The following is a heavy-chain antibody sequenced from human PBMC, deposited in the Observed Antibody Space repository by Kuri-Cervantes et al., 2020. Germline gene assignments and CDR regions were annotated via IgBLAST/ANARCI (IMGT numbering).Heavy chain of an antibody. J-gene: IGHJ4*02. CDR2: VSWNGSRT. CDR3: ASQGDLGY. D-gene: IGHD3-16*01. CDR1: GFTFSNSD. Sequence: ETLSLTCAASGFTFSNSDMNWVRQAPGKGLEWVSGVSWNGSRTHYADSVKGRFIISRDNSRNFLYQQMNSLRPEDTAVYYCASQGDLGYWGQGTLVTVSS. V-gene: IGHV3-19*01.